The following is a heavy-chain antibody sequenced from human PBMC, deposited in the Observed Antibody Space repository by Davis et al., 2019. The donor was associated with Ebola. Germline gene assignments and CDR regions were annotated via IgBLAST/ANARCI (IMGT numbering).Heavy chain of an antibody. CDR2: IQNSGSP. Sequence: SETLSLTCSVSGGSISTYYWNWIRQPPGKGLEWVGCIQNSGSPIYNPSLKSRVTLSVDRSTNQFSLKLTSVTAADTAVYYCLGGRYYYYGMDVWGKGTTVTVSS. CDR1: GGSISTYY. D-gene: IGHD1-26*01. J-gene: IGHJ6*04. CDR3: LGGRYYYYGMDV. V-gene: IGHV4-4*09.